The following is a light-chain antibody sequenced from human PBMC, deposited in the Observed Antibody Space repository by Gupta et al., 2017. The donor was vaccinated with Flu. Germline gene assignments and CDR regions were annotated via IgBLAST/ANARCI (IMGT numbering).Light chain of an antibody. Sequence: QLVLTQSPSASASLGAPVKLTRTLSSWHSSYAIAWHQQQPEKGPRYLMKLNSDGSHSKGNGIPDRFSGSSSGAERYLTISSLQSEDEADYYCQTWGTGIRVFGGGTKLTVL. CDR2: LNSDGSH. CDR3: QTWGTGIRV. J-gene: IGLJ3*02. V-gene: IGLV4-69*01. CDR1: SWHSSYA.